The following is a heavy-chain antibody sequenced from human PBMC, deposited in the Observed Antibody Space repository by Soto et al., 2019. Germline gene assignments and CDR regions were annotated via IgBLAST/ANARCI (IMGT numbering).Heavy chain of an antibody. J-gene: IGHJ4*02. CDR3: AKGRVKYSGSYPE. V-gene: IGHV3-23*01. CDR1: GFTFSSYA. CDR2: ISGSGGST. D-gene: IGHD1-26*01. Sequence: PVGSLRLSCAASGFTFSSYAMSWVRQAPGKGLEWVSAISGSGGSTYYADSVKGRFTISRDNSKNTLYLQMNSLRAEDTAVYYCAKGRVKYSGSYPEWGQGTLVTVSS.